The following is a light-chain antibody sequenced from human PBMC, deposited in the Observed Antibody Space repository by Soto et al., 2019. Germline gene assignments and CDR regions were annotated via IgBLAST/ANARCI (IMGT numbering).Light chain of an antibody. CDR2: GAS. Sequence: EIVLTQSPGTLSLSPGERATLSCRASQSISNSYLAWYQQKPGQAPRLLVYGASSRATGIPDRFSGSGSGTDFTLTISRLEPEDFAMYYCQQYGSSRFTFGPGTNVDVK. CDR3: QQYGSSRFT. CDR1: QSISNSY. J-gene: IGKJ3*01. V-gene: IGKV3-20*01.